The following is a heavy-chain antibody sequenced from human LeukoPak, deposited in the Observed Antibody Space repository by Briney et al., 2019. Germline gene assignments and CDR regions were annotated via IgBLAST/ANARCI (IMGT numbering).Heavy chain of an antibody. J-gene: IGHJ6*02. V-gene: IGHV3-23*01. D-gene: IGHD4-23*01. CDR1: GFTFSSYA. Sequence: GGSLRLSCAASGFTFSSYAMSWVRQAPGKGLECVSTIRGNGGSTYYADSVKGRFTISRDNSKNTLFLQMHSLRAEDTAVYFCAKHQQIYGGSLMDVWGQGTTVTVSS. CDR3: AKHQQIYGGSLMDV. CDR2: IRGNGGST.